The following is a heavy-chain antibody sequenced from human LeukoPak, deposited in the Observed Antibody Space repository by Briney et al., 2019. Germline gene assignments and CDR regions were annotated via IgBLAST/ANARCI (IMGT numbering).Heavy chain of an antibody. CDR3: ASNGRAGDYDSSGYLDY. CDR2: IIPIFGTA. J-gene: IGHJ4*02. D-gene: IGHD3-22*01. CDR1: GGTFSSYA. V-gene: IGHV1-69*13. Sequence: SVKVSCKASGGTFSSYAISWVRQAPGQGLEWMGGIIPIFGTANYAQKFQGRVAITADESTSTAYMELSSLRSEDTAVYYCASNGRAGDYDSSGYLDYWGQGTLVTVSS.